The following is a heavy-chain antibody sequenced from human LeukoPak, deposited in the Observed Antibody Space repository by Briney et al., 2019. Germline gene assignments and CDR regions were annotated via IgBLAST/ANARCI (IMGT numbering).Heavy chain of an antibody. Sequence: GGSLRLSCAASGFTFIRYSMDWVGQGARKGLEWVLYIGSSSTSIYYADSVRGRFTIYRDNAKNSLYLKMNSLRAEDMAVYYCARYQLPDYWGQGTMVTVSS. CDR1: GFTFIRYS. CDR2: IGSSSTSI. J-gene: IGHJ4*02. CDR3: ARYQLPDY. D-gene: IGHD2-2*01. V-gene: IGHV3-48*04.